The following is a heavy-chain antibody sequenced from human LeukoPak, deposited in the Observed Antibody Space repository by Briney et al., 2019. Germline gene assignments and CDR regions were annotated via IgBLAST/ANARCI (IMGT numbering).Heavy chain of an antibody. Sequence: KASETLSLTCTVSGGSISSYYWSWIRQPPGKGLEWIGYIYYSGSTNYNPSLKGRVTISVDTSKNLFSLKLNSVTAADTAVYYCARERGTMVHWGQGTLVTVSS. J-gene: IGHJ1*01. CDR2: IYYSGST. D-gene: IGHD3-10*01. V-gene: IGHV4-59*12. CDR1: GGSISSYY. CDR3: ARERGTMVH.